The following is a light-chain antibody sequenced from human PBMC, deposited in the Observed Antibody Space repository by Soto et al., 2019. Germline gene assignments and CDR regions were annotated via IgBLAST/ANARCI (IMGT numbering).Light chain of an antibody. CDR1: SSNIGCND. V-gene: IGLV1-47*01. CDR2: RSN. J-gene: IGLJ2*01. CDR3: AAWGGSLSAVV. Sequence: QSVLTQPPSASGTPGQRVTIYCSGSSSNIGCNDEYWYQQIPGTAPKLLIYRSNQRPSGVPDRFSGSKSGTSASLAISGLRYEDEADYYCAAWGGSLSAVVFGGGTKVTFL.